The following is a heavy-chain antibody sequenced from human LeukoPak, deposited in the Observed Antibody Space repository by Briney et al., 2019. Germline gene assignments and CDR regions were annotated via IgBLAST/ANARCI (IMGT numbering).Heavy chain of an antibody. Sequence: GESLKISCQGSGYTFNYYWIGWVRQKPGKGLEWMGIIYPDDSDTKYSPAFQGQVTISADKSINTAYLRWTSLKASDTAMYYCATLLGSGTFYPADYSDYWGQGTLVTVSS. J-gene: IGHJ4*02. D-gene: IGHD3-10*01. CDR2: IYPDDSDT. CDR3: ATLLGSGTFYPADYSDY. V-gene: IGHV5-51*01. CDR1: GYTFNYYW.